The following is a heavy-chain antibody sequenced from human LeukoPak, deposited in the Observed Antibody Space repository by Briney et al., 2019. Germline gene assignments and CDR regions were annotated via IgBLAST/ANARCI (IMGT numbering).Heavy chain of an antibody. J-gene: IGHJ4*02. CDR3: ARGKWELLNYFDY. D-gene: IGHD1-26*01. CDR2: MNPNSGNT. Sequence: ASVKVSCKASGYTFTSYGISWVRQAPGQGLEWMGWMNPNSGNTGYAQKFQGRVTITRNTSISTAYMELSSLRSEDAAVYYCARGKWELLNYFDYWGQGTLVTVSS. CDR1: GYTFTSYG. V-gene: IGHV1-8*03.